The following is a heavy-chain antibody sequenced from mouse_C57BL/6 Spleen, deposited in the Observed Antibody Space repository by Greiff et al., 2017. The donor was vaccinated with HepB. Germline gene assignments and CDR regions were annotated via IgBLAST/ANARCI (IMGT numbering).Heavy chain of an antibody. Sequence: VQLVESGPELVKPGASVKLSCKASGYTFTSYDINWVKQRPGQGLEWIGWIYPRDGSTKYNEKFKGKATLTVDTSSSTAYMELHSLTSEDSAVYFCANYYVSSAFAYWGQGTLVTVSA. CDR2: IYPRDGST. V-gene: IGHV1-85*01. CDR1: GYTFTSYD. D-gene: IGHD1-1*01. J-gene: IGHJ3*01. CDR3: ANYYVSSAFAY.